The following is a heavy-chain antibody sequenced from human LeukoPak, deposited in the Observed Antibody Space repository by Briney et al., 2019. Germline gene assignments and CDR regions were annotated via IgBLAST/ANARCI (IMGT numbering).Heavy chain of an antibody. V-gene: IGHV4-4*02. D-gene: IGHD3-10*01. CDR2: IYHSGST. CDR3: ARSGSYYNDYYYYGMDV. J-gene: IGHJ6*04. CDR1: GGSISSSNW. Sequence: ESSGTLSLTCAVSGGSISSSNWWSWVRQPPGKGLEWIGEIYHSGSTNYNPSLKSRVTISVDKSKNQFSLKLSSVTAADTAVYYCARSGSYYNDYYYYGMDVWGKGTTVTVSS.